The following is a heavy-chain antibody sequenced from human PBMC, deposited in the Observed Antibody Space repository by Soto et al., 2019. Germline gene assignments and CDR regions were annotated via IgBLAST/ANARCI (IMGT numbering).Heavy chain of an antibody. CDR2: IIPILGIA. V-gene: IGHV1-69*08. D-gene: IGHD4-17*01. J-gene: IGHJ4*02. Sequence: QVQLVQSGAEVKKPGSSVKVSCKASGGTFSSYSISWVRQAPGQGLEWMGRIIPILGIANYAQKSQGRLTISADKSTSTAYMELSSLRSEDTAVYYCARERTSGDYDYWGQGTLVTVSS. CDR3: ARERTSGDYDY. CDR1: GGTFSSYS.